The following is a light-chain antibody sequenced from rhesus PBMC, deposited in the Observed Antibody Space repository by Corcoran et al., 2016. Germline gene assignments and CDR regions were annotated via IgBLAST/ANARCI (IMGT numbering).Light chain of an antibody. V-gene: IGKV1-22*01. CDR3: QQYSSRPYS. Sequence: DIQMTQSPSSLSASVGDTVTITCRASQGISSWLAWYQQKPGKAPKLLIYKAASLQSGVPSRFRGSGSGTDFTLTISSRQSEDFATYYCQQYSSRPYSFGQGTKVEIK. J-gene: IGKJ2*01. CDR2: KAA. CDR1: QGISSW.